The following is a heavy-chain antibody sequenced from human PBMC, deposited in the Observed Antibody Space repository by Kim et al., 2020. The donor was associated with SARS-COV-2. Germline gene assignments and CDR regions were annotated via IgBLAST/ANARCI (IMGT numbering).Heavy chain of an antibody. J-gene: IGHJ5*02. V-gene: IGHV1-69*13. D-gene: IGHD1-1*01. CDR1: GDTYRNYN. Sequence: SVKVSCKASGDTYRNYNINWVRQAPGQGLEWMGGIFPILDSAKYAPSFQGRLTISADDSTSTAYMELTSLTSADTAVYYCAILARFTSDWTDGDWFDPWRQGTLGTV. CDR2: IFPILDSA. CDR3: AILARFTSDWTDGDWFDP.